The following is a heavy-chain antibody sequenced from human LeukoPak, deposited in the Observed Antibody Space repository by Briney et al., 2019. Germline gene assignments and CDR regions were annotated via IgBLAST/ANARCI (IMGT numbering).Heavy chain of an antibody. CDR2: ISGSGGST. Sequence: PGGSLRLSCAASGFTFSSYAMSWVRQAPGKGLDWFSTISGSGGSTYYADSVKGRFTISRDNSKNTLYLQMNSLRAEDTAVYYCAKVVGATTRGYFDYWGQGTLVTVSS. V-gene: IGHV3-23*01. D-gene: IGHD1-26*01. CDR3: AKVVGATTRGYFDY. CDR1: GFTFSSYA. J-gene: IGHJ4*02.